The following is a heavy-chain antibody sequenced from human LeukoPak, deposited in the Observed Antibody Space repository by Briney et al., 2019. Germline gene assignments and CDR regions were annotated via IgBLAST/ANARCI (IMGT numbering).Heavy chain of an antibody. CDR3: ASAHSWNDRGAFDY. Sequence: GGSLRLSCAASGFTFSSYSMNWVRQAPGKGLEWVSSISSSSSYIYYADSVKGRVTISRDNAKNSLYPKMTSLRAEDTAVSYCASAHSWNDRGAFDYWGQGTLVTVSS. CDR1: GFTFSSYS. V-gene: IGHV3-21*01. CDR2: ISSSSSYI. D-gene: IGHD1-1*01. J-gene: IGHJ4*02.